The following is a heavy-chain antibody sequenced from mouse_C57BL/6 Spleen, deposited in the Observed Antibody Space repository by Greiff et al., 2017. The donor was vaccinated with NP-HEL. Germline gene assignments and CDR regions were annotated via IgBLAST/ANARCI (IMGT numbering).Heavy chain of an antibody. J-gene: IGHJ2*01. CDR3: ARHELLSDY. D-gene: IGHD1-1*01. CDR1: GFTFSSYG. CDR2: ISSGGSYT. V-gene: IGHV5-6*01. Sequence: EVQLVESGGDLVKPGGSLKLSCAASGFTFSSYGMSWVRQTPDKRLEWVATISSGGSYTYYPDSVKGRFTISRDNAKNTLYLLMSSLKSEDTAMYYCARHELLSDYWGQGTTLTVSS.